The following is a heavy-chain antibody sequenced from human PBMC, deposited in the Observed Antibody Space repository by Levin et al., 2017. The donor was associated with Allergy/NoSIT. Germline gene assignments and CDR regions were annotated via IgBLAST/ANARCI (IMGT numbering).Heavy chain of an antibody. CDR1: GYTFTNFA. CDR3: ARGRGQWLTTWGYYFDY. J-gene: IGHJ4*02. D-gene: IGHD6-19*01. Sequence: ASVKVSCKASGYTFTNFAMHWVRLAPGQGPEWMGWINPDTGHRKYSQKFQGRVTVTRDTSATTVYMELSRLSSEDTSVYYCARGRGQWLTTWGYYFDYWGQGTLVTVTS. V-gene: IGHV1-3*01. CDR2: INPDTGHR.